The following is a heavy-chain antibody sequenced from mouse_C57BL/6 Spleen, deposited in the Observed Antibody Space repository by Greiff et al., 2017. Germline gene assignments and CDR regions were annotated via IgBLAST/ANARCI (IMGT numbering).Heavy chain of an antibody. J-gene: IGHJ4*01. Sequence: QVQLQQPGAELVKPGASVKLSCKASGYTFTSYWMHWVQQRPGQGLEWIGMIHPNSGSTNYNEKVKSTVTLTVDKATSKAYMQMSKLTSEDTAVYYCARGGFTAYAMDYWGQGASVTVSS. V-gene: IGHV1-64*01. CDR1: GYTFTSYW. D-gene: IGHD1-2*01. CDR2: IHPNSGST. CDR3: ARGGFTAYAMDY.